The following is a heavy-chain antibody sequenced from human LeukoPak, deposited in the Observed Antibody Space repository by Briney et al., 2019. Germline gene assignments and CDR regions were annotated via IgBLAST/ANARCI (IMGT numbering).Heavy chain of an antibody. D-gene: IGHD5-12*01. J-gene: IGHJ4*02. CDR1: GYTFTGYY. Sequence: ASVKVSCKASGYTFTGYYMHWVRQAPGQGLEWMGGINPNSGGTNYAQKFQGRVTMTRYTSISTAYMELSRLRSDDTAVYYCATVDIVATNFDYWGQGTLVTVSS. CDR3: ATVDIVATNFDY. CDR2: INPNSGGT. V-gene: IGHV1-2*02.